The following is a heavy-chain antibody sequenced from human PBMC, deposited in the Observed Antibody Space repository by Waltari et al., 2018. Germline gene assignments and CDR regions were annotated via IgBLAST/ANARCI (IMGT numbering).Heavy chain of an antibody. Sequence: QVQLQQWGAGLLKPSETLSLTCAVYGGSFSGYYWSWIRQPPGKGLEWIGEINHSGSTNYNSSLKSRVTISVDTSKNQFSLKLSSVTAADTAVYYCARVSNAITYYYDSSGYYYNDYWGQGTLVTVSS. CDR2: INHSGST. V-gene: IGHV4-34*01. CDR3: ARVSNAITYYYDSSGYYYNDY. J-gene: IGHJ4*02. CDR1: GGSFSGYY. D-gene: IGHD3-22*01.